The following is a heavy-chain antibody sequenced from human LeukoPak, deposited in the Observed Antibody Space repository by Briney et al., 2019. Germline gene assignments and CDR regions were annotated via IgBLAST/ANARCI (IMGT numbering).Heavy chain of an antibody. J-gene: IGHJ1*01. CDR3: ARAYYDFWSGYYQGGEYFQH. Sequence: ASVKVSCKASGYTFTGYYMHWVRQAPGQGLEWMGWINPNSGGTNYAQKFQGRVTMTRDTSISTAYMELSRLRSGDTAVYYCARAYYDFWSGYYQGGEYFQHWGQGTLVTVSS. D-gene: IGHD3-3*01. CDR2: INPNSGGT. V-gene: IGHV1-2*02. CDR1: GYTFTGYY.